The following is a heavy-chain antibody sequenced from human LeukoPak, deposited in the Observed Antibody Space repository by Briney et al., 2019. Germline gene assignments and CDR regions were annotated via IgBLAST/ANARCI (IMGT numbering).Heavy chain of an antibody. CDR3: ATNYPVVTATYRY. J-gene: IGHJ4*02. V-gene: IGHV1-46*01. D-gene: IGHD2-21*02. Sequence: ASVKVSCKASGYTFTSYYMHWVRQAPGQGLEWMGIINPSGGSTSYAQKFQGRVTMTEDTSTDTAYMELSSLRSEDTAVYYCATNYPVVTATYRYWGQGTLVTVSS. CDR1: GYTFTSYY. CDR2: INPSGGST.